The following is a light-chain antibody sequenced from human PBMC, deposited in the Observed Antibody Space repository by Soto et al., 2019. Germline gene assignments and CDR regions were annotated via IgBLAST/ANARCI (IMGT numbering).Light chain of an antibody. CDR2: GAS. CDR3: QGYVNSKT. V-gene: IGKV3-20*01. Sequence: DNVLKQSPGTLSLYPGERAALSCRASQNVRKNYIGWYQQKPSHAPSLLHYGASIRTTGIPDRFSGSGSRTDFTLIISRLEPEDFAVYYCQGYVNSKTFGQGTKVDIK. CDR1: QNVRKNY. J-gene: IGKJ1*01.